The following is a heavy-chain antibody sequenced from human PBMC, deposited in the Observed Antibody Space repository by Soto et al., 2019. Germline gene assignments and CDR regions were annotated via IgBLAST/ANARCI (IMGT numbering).Heavy chain of an antibody. D-gene: IGHD3-10*01. J-gene: IGHJ4*02. CDR3: ARFAMFRPNDY. V-gene: IGHV1-18*01. Sequence: QVQLVQSGAEVKKPGASVKVSCKASGYIFTTYGISWVRQAPGQGLEWMGWISAYNGNTNYAQKFQGRVTMTTDASTSTAYMERRSLRSDDTAVYYCARFAMFRPNDYWCQGTLVTVSS. CDR1: GYIFTTYG. CDR2: ISAYNGNT.